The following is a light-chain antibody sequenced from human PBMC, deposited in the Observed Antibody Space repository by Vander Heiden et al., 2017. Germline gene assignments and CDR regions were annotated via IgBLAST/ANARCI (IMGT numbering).Light chain of an antibody. CDR3: AAWDDSLSVV. CDR1: SSNIGSNT. Sequence: QSVLTQPPSSSGPPGPRVTISCSGSSSNIGSNTVNWYQQLPGTAPKLLIYSNNQRPSGVPDRFSGSKSGTSASLAISGLQSEDEADYYCAAWDDSLSVVFGGGTKLTVL. J-gene: IGLJ2*01. V-gene: IGLV1-44*01. CDR2: SNN.